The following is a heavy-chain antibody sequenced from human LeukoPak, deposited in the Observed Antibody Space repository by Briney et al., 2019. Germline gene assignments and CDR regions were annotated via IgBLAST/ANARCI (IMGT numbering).Heavy chain of an antibody. D-gene: IGHD6-13*01. CDR2: IYYSGST. Sequence: SETLSLTCTVSGGSISSSSYYWGWIRQPPGKGLEWIGSIYYSGSTYYNPSLKSRVTISVDTSKNQFSLKLSSVTAADTAAYYCARQRGSSWYSNYWGQGTLVTVSS. V-gene: IGHV4-39*01. CDR3: ARQRGSSWYSNY. CDR1: GGSISSSSYY. J-gene: IGHJ4*02.